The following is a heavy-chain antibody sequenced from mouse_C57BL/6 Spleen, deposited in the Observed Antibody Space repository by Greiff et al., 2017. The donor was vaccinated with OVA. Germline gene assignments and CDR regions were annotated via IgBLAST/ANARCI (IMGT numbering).Heavy chain of an antibody. J-gene: IGHJ2*01. CDR2: IDPSDSYT. Sequence: QVQLQQPGAELVMPGASVKLSCKASGYTFTSYWMHWVKQRPGQGLEWIGEIDPSDSYTNYNQKSKGKSTLTVDKSSSTAYMQLSSLTSEDSAVYYCARGGSYSTFDYWGQGTTLTVSS. CDR3: ARGGSYSTFDY. D-gene: IGHD2-5*01. V-gene: IGHV1-69*01. CDR1: GYTFTSYW.